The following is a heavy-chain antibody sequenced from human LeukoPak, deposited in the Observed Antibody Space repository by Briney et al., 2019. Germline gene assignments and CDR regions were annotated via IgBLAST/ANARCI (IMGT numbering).Heavy chain of an antibody. J-gene: IGHJ6*02. CDR1: GGSFSGYY. D-gene: IGHD2-15*01. Sequence: SETLSFTCAVYGGSFSGYYWSWIRQPPGKGLEWIGEINHSGSTNYNPSLKSRVTISVDTSKNQFSLKLSSVTAADTAVYYCARAVVVAATVGYYYYGMDVWGQGTTVTVSS. CDR3: ARAVVVAATVGYYYYGMDV. V-gene: IGHV4-34*01. CDR2: INHSGST.